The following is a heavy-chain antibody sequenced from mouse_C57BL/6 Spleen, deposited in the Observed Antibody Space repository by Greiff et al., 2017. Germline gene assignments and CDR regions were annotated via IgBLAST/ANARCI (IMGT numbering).Heavy chain of an antibody. CDR2: IYPGSGST. CDR1: GYTFTSYW. Sequence: QVQLQQPGAELVKPGASVKMSCKASGYTFTSYWITWVKQRPGQGLEWIGDIYPGSGSTNYNEKFKSKATLTVDTASSTAYMQLSSLTSEDSAVYYCARRGHYYYGSSPYYFDYWGQGTTRTVSS. J-gene: IGHJ2*01. CDR3: ARRGHYYYGSSPYYFDY. D-gene: IGHD1-1*01. V-gene: IGHV1-55*01.